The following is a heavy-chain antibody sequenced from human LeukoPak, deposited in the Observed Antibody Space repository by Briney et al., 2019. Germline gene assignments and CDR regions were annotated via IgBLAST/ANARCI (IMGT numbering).Heavy chain of an antibody. Sequence: PGGSLRLSCAASGFTFSNAWMSWVRQAPGKGLEWVGRIKSKTDGGTTDYAAPVKGRFTISRDDSKNTLYLQTNSLKTEDTAVYYCTTDISSSWYLSPRTPPSDYWGQGTLVTVSS. D-gene: IGHD6-13*01. CDR3: TTDISSSWYLSPRTPPSDY. V-gene: IGHV3-15*01. J-gene: IGHJ4*02. CDR1: GFTFSNAW. CDR2: IKSKTDGGTT.